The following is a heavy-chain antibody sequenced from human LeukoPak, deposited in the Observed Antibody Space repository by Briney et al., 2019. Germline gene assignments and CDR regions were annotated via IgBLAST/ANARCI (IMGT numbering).Heavy chain of an antibody. J-gene: IGHJ6*02. CDR3: AREGGNSGYYYGMDV. CDR2: IYYSGST. CDR1: GGSISNYY. V-gene: IGHV4-59*01. Sequence: SETLSLTCTVSGGSISNYYWSWFRQPPGKGLEWIGYIYYSGSTNYNPSLKSRVTISVDTSKNQFSLKLSSVTAADTAVYYCAREGGNSGYYYGMDVWGQGTTVTVSS. D-gene: IGHD4-23*01.